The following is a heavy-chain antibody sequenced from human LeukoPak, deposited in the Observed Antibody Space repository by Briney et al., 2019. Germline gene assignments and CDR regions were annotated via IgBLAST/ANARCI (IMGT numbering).Heavy chain of an antibody. CDR2: INPNSGGT. Sequence: ASVKVSCKASGYTFTGYYMHWVRQAPGQGLEWMGWINPNSGGTNYAQKFQGRVTMTRDTSISTAYMELSRLRSDDTAVYYCARSAGMVRGMNWFDPWGQGTLVTVSS. CDR3: ARSAGMVRGMNWFDP. CDR1: GYTFTGYY. V-gene: IGHV1-2*02. D-gene: IGHD3-10*01. J-gene: IGHJ5*02.